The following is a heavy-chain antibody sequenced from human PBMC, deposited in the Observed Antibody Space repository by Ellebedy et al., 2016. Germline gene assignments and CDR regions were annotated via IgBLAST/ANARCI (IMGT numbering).Heavy chain of an antibody. CDR1: GFTVSSNY. CDR3: AKDTSDQGSFWYFDL. Sequence: GESLKISCAASGFTVSSNYMSWVRQAPGKGLEWVSVIYSGGSTYYADSVKGRFTISRDNSKNTLYLQMNSLRAEDTALYYCAKDTSDQGSFWYFDLWGRGTLVTVSS. V-gene: IGHV3-53*05. D-gene: IGHD2-15*01. J-gene: IGHJ2*01. CDR2: IYSGGST.